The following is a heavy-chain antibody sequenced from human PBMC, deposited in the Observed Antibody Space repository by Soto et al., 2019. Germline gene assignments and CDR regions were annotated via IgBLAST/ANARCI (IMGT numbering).Heavy chain of an antibody. Sequence: PSETLSLTCTVSGGSMSSYYWSWIRQPPGKGLEWIGYIYYSGSTNYNPSLKSRVTISVDTSKNQFSLKLSSVTAADTAVYYCARSSLSVEAAAGNYWGQGTLVTVSS. CDR1: GGSMSSYY. J-gene: IGHJ4*02. CDR2: IYYSGST. D-gene: IGHD6-13*01. V-gene: IGHV4-59*08. CDR3: ARSSLSVEAAAGNY.